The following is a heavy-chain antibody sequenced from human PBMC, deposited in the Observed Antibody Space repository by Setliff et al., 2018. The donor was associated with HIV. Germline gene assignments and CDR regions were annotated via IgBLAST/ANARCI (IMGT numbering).Heavy chain of an antibody. V-gene: IGHV3-53*01. CDR3: ARVARIPAGFYYYYYLDV. J-gene: IGHJ6*03. Sequence: GGSLRLPCVASGFTFNYHAMTWVRQAPGKGLEWVSVIYSGGSTYYADSVKGRFTISRDNSKNTVYLQMNSLRAEDTAVYYCARVARIPAGFYYYYYLDVWGKGTTVTVSS. CDR2: IYSGGST. CDR1: GFTFNYHA. D-gene: IGHD6-13*01.